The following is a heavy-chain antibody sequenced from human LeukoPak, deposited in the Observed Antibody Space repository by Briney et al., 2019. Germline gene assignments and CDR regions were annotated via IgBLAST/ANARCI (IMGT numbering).Heavy chain of an antibody. D-gene: IGHD5-18*01. CDR1: GITFSSYS. CDR3: ARDSHVRDTSMVRAVDP. Sequence: PGGSLRLSCVASGITFSSYSMNWVRQAPGKGLEWVSYISSFSGTINYADSVKGRFTISRDNAKNSLYLQMNSLRAEDTAVYYCARDSHVRDTSMVRAVDPWGQGTLVTVSS. CDR2: ISSFSGTI. J-gene: IGHJ5*02. V-gene: IGHV3-48*04.